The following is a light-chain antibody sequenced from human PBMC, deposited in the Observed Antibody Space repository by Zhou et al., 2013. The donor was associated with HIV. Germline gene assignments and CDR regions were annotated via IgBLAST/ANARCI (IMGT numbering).Light chain of an antibody. J-gene: IGKJ4*01. V-gene: IGKV1-NL1*01. CDR2: AAS. CDR3: QQFSTTPLT. CDR1: QDITHS. Sequence: DIQMTQFPSTLSASVGDRVTITCRASQDITHSLAWYQQRPGKAPKLLVYAASRLESGVPSRFSGSGSGTDFTLTISSLQPEDCATYYCQQFSTTPLTFGGGTKVRSN.